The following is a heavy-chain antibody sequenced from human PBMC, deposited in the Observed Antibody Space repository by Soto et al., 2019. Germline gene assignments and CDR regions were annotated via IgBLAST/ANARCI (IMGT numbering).Heavy chain of an antibody. J-gene: IGHJ4*02. CDR3: ARYYGSFASDY. V-gene: IGHV1-18*01. CDR2: ISTYNGNT. Sequence: QIQLVQSGIELKTPGASVKVSCKTSGYTFTSYGTTWVRQAPGQGLEWMGWISTYNGNTYYAQKLQGRVTMTTDTSTTTAYMELRSLRSDDTAVYYCARYYGSFASDYWGQGTLVTVPS. CDR1: GYTFTSYG. D-gene: IGHD3-16*01.